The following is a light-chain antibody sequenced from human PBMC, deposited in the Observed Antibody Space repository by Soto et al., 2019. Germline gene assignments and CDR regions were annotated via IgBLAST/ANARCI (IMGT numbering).Light chain of an antibody. Sequence: EMVLTQSPGTLSLSPGESATLSCRASQSVSSNSLAWYRRNPGQPPSLLIYGTSTMATDIQRRFSGSGSGTDFALTITRLEPEDLAVYFCQQYGDSPPTVGQGNKVEVK. CDR1: QSVSSNS. V-gene: IGKV3-20*01. J-gene: IGKJ1*01. CDR2: GTS. CDR3: QQYGDSPPT.